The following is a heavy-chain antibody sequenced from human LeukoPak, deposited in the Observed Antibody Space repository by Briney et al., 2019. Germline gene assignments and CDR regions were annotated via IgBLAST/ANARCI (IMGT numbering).Heavy chain of an antibody. J-gene: IGHJ3*02. V-gene: IGHV3-30*02. Sequence: GGSLRLSCAASGFTFSSYGMHWVRQAPGKGLEWVAFIRYDGSNKYYADSVKGRFTISRDNSKNTLYLQMNSLRAEDTAVYYCAKDGKYASVNAFDIWGQGTMVTVSS. CDR2: IRYDGSNK. D-gene: IGHD2-2*01. CDR1: GFTFSSYG. CDR3: AKDGKYASVNAFDI.